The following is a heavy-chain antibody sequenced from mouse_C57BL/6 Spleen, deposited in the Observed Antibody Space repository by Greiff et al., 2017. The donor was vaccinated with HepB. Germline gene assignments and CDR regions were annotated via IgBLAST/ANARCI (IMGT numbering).Heavy chain of an antibody. J-gene: IGHJ2*01. CDR2: IDPSDSYT. CDR1: GYTFTSYW. CDR3: ARSELGPFDY. Sequence: VQLQQPGAELVKPGASVKLSCKASGYTFTSYWMQWVKQRPGQGLEWIGEIDPSDSYTNYNQKFKGKATLTVDTSSSTAYMQLSSLTSEDSAVYYCARSELGPFDYWGQGTTLTVSS. V-gene: IGHV1-50*01.